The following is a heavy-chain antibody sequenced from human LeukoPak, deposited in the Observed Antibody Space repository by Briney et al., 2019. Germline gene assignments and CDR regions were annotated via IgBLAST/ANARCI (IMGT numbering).Heavy chain of an antibody. CDR3: ARLVTGRLGITMVRGVIYYFDY. D-gene: IGHD3-10*01. V-gene: IGHV4-39*07. Sequence: KPSETLSLTCTVSGGSISSSSYYWGWIRQPPGKGLEWIGSICYSGSTYYSPSLKSRVTISVDTSKNQFSLKLSSVTAADTAVYYCARLVTGRLGITMVRGVIYYFDYWGQGTLVTVSS. CDR1: GGSISSSSYY. J-gene: IGHJ4*02. CDR2: ICYSGST.